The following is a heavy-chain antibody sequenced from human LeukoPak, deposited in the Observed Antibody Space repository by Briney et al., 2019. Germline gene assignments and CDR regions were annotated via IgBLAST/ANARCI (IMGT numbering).Heavy chain of an antibody. D-gene: IGHD5-24*01. CDR1: GGTFSSYA. J-gene: IGHJ3*02. Sequence: SVKVSCKASGGTFSSYAVSWVRQAPGQGLEWMGRIIPIFGTANYAQKFQGRVTITTDESTSTAYVELSSLRSEDTAVYYCACLMMVLEMATAMEAFDIWGQGTMVTVSS. CDR3: ACLMMVLEMATAMEAFDI. CDR2: IIPIFGTA. V-gene: IGHV1-69*05.